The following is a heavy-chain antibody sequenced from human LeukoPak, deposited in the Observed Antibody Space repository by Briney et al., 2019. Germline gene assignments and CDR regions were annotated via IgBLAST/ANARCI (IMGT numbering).Heavy chain of an antibody. V-gene: IGHV3-7*01. Sequence: GGSLRLSCAASGFTFNNYWMDWVRQVQGKGLEWVANIKQDGVEKYFVGSVKGRFAISRDNAKNSLYLQMNSLRVEDTAVYYCAREGMVRGVPDAFDLWGQGTMVTVSS. CDR3: AREGMVRGVPDAFDL. CDR2: IKQDGVEK. D-gene: IGHD3-10*01. CDR1: GFTFNNYW. J-gene: IGHJ3*01.